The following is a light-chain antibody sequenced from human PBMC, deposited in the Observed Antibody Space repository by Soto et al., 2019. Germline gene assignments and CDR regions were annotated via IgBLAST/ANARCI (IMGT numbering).Light chain of an antibody. CDR2: DT. J-gene: IGLJ1*01. V-gene: IGLV3-1*01. CDR3: QAWDSSYV. Sequence: SYELTQPPSVSVSPGQTATIPCSGDKLGNKYTSWYQQDTRRPSGIPERFSGSNSGNTATLTIRGTQAMDEADYYCQAWDSSYVFGTGTKLTVL. CDR1: KLGNKY.